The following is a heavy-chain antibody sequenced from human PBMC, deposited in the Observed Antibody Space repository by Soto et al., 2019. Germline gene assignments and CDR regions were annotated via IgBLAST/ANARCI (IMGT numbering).Heavy chain of an antibody. Sequence: VGSLRLSCASSVFTFSSYGMHCVRHAPGKWLEWVAVIWYDGSNKYYADSVKGRFTISRDNSKNTLYLQMNRLRAEDTAVYYCARVNRLRYFDWLLHDAFDILGQGT. CDR1: VFTFSSYG. CDR3: ARVNRLRYFDWLLHDAFDI. CDR2: IWYDGSNK. J-gene: IGHJ3*02. D-gene: IGHD3-9*01. V-gene: IGHV3-33*01.